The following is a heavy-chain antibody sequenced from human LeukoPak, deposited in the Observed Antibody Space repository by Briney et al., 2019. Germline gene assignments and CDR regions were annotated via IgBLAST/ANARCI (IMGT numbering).Heavy chain of an antibody. CDR1: GYTFTSYG. D-gene: IGHD3-9*01. J-gene: IGHJ5*02. V-gene: IGHV1-18*01. CDR2: ISAYNGNT. CDR3: VRSGPVWGDILTGYPPENWFDP. Sequence: ASVKVSCKASGYTFTSYGISWVRQAPGQGLEWMGWISAYNGNTNYAQKLQGRVTMTTDTSTSTAYMELRSLRSDDTAVYYCVRSGPVWGDILTGYPPENWFDPWGQGTLVTVSS.